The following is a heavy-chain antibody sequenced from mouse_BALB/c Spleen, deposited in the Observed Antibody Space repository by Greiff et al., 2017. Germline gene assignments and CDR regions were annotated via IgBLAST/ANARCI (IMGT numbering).Heavy chain of an antibody. J-gene: IGHJ4*01. D-gene: IGHD1-1*01. CDR2: IWAGGST. CDR1: GFSLTSYG. V-gene: IGHV2-9*02. CDR3: ARGRGSSYDAMDY. Sequence: QVQLKESGPGLVAPSQSLSITCTVSGFSLTSYGVHWVRQPPGKGLEWLGVIWAGGSTNYNSALMSRLSISKDNSKSQVFLKMNSLQTDDTAMYYCARGRGSSYDAMDYWGQGTSVTVSS.